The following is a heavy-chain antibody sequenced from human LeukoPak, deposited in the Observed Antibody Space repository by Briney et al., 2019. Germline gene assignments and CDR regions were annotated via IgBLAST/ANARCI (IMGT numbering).Heavy chain of an antibody. CDR2: IYYSGST. V-gene: IGHV4-59*01. CDR1: GCSISSYY. J-gene: IGHJ5*02. D-gene: IGHD3-9*01. Sequence: SETLSLTCTVSGCSISSYYWSWIRQPPGKGLEWVGDIYYSGSTNYNPSLKSRCTISVNTSKNHFSLKLSYVTAAATAVYYCAREDYDILTGYPNWSAPWGQGPLVTVSS. CDR3: AREDYDILTGYPNWSAP.